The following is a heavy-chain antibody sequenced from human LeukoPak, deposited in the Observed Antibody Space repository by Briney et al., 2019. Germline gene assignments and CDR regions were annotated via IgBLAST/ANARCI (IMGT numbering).Heavy chain of an antibody. D-gene: IGHD5-18*01. V-gene: IGHV3-21*01. CDR2: ISSSSSYI. Sequence: GGSLILSCAASGFTFSSYSMNWVRQAPGKGLEWVSSISSSSSYIYYADSVKGRFTISRDNAKNSLYLQMNSLRAEDTAVYYCAREERVQLWLKGAYYFDYWGQGTLVTVSS. CDR1: GFTFSSYS. J-gene: IGHJ4*02. CDR3: AREERVQLWLKGAYYFDY.